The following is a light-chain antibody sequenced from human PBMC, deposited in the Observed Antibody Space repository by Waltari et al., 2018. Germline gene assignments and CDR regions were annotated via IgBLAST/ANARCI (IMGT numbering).Light chain of an antibody. CDR2: DVT. CDR3: CSYAGSYTYV. Sequence: QSALTQPRSVSGSPGQAVTLSCTGTSSDVGGYKLGSWYQQHPGKAPKLMIYDVTKRPSGVPDRFSGSKSGNTASLTISGLQAEDEADYYCCSYAGSYTYVFGTGTKVTVL. V-gene: IGLV2-11*02. CDR1: SSDVGGYKL. J-gene: IGLJ1*01.